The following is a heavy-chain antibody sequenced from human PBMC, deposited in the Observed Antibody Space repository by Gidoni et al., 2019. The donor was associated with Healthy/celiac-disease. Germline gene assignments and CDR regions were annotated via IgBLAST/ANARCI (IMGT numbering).Heavy chain of an antibody. D-gene: IGHD2-15*01. CDR2: ISWNSGSI. V-gene: IGHV3-9*01. Sequence: EVQLVESGGGLVQPGRSLRLSCAASGFTFDDYAMHWVRQAPGKGLEWVSGISWNSGSIGYADSVKGRFTISRDNAKNSLYLQMNSLRAEDTALYYCAKDMVGSYYYYYMDVWGKGTTVTVSS. CDR1: GFTFDDYA. J-gene: IGHJ6*03. CDR3: AKDMVGSYYYYYMDV.